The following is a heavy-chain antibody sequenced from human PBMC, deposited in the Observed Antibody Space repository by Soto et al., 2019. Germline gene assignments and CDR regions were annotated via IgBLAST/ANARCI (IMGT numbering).Heavy chain of an antibody. D-gene: IGHD1-26*01. CDR1: GGSISSGGYY. CDR3: AREGGIVGATAADY. J-gene: IGHJ4*02. CDR2: IYYSGST. V-gene: IGHV4-31*03. Sequence: QVQLQESGPGLVKPSQTLSLTCTVSGGSISSGGYYWSWIRQHPGKGLEWIGYIYYSGSTYSNPSPKSRVTISVDTSKNQFALKLSSVTAADTAVYYCAREGGIVGATAADYWGQGTLVTVSS.